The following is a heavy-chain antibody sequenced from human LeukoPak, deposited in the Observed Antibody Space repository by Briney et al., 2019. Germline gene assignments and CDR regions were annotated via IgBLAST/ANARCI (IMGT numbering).Heavy chain of an antibody. J-gene: IGHJ4*02. CDR2: IKQDGSER. CDR1: GFTFSDYY. D-gene: IGHD2/OR15-2a*01. CDR3: ARDGGHSTDFDY. Sequence: GGSLRLSCAASGFTFSDYYMSWVRQAPGKGPEWVANIKQDGSERYYVGSVKGRFTISRDNAKNLLYLQMNSLRAEDTALYYCARDGGHSTDFDYWGQGTLVTVSS. V-gene: IGHV3-7*01.